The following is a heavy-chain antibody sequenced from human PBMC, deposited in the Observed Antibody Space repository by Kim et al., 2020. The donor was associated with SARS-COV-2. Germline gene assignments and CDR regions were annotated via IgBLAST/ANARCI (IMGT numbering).Heavy chain of an antibody. Sequence: ASVKVSCKAFGYTFTNYLIHWVRQAPGQGPAWMGIINPNNGDTNCAQKFQGRFTMTRDTSTSTVYMELSSLISDDTAIYYCAREKGGGYWDHWGQGTLVTVSS. CDR3: AREKGGGYWDH. J-gene: IGHJ4*02. D-gene: IGHD2-21*02. CDR1: GYTFTNYL. V-gene: IGHV1-46*01. CDR2: INPNNGDT.